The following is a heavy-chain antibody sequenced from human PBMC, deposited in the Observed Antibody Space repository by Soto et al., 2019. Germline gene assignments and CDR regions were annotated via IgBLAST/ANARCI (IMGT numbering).Heavy chain of an antibody. CDR2: TYHRSKWYD. CDR1: GGNVSTVIAA. J-gene: IGHJ2*01. CDR3: ASPSSRFYEYGGHRDRHQFSSQGTPDL. Sequence: LSLTYARSGGNVSTVIAACNWISPSPSKGLEWLGRTYHRSKWYDDYAVSVKSRITINSDTSKTRFSLQLSSVTPEDTAVYYCASPSSRFYEYGGHRDRHQFSSQGTPDL. V-gene: IGHV6-1*01. D-gene: IGHD3-16*01.